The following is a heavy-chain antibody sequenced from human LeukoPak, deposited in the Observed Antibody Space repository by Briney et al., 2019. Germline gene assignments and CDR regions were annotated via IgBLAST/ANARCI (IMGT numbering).Heavy chain of an antibody. CDR1: GFTFSSYR. J-gene: IGHJ3*02. V-gene: IGHV3-74*01. Sequence: GGSLRLSCEATGFTFSSYRTHWVRQVPGKGLVWVSRISSDGSTTSYADSVKGRFSISRFNAKETLYLQMNSLRVEDTAVYYCARGTDDVDIWGQGTLVTVSS. D-gene: IGHD3-3*01. CDR2: ISSDGSTT. CDR3: ARGTDDVDI.